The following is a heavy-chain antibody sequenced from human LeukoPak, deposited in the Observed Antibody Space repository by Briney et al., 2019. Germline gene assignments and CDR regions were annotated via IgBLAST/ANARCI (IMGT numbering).Heavy chain of an antibody. CDR2: IGRTGSTT. CDR3: ASRVPCSGGNCYGLAY. Sequence: PGGSLRLSCAASGFTFSTYGMSWVRQAPGRGLEWVSIIGRTGSTTYYADSVKGRVTISRDNSKNKIYLQMHSLRAEDTAVYYCASRVPCSGGNCYGLAYWGQGTLVTVSS. V-gene: IGHV3-23*01. CDR1: GFTFSTYG. D-gene: IGHD2-15*01. J-gene: IGHJ4*02.